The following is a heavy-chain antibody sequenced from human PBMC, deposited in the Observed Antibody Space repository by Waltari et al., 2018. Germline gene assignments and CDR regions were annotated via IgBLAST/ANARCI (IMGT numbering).Heavy chain of an antibody. CDR3: AKDPSSGWLSRYYYGMDV. V-gene: IGHV3-43*02. Sequence: EVQLVESGGGVVQPGGSLRLSCAASGFTFDDYAMHWVRQAPGKGLEWVSLIGGVGGSTYYADSVKGRFTITRDNSKNSLYLQMNSLRTEDTALYYCAKDPSSGWLSRYYYGMDVWGQGTMVIVSS. CDR1: GFTFDDYA. J-gene: IGHJ6*02. CDR2: IGGVGGST. D-gene: IGHD6-19*01.